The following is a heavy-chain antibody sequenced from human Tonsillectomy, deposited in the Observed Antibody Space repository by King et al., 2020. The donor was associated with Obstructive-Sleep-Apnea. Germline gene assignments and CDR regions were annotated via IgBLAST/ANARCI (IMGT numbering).Heavy chain of an antibody. CDR2: ISSNGGST. Sequence: VQLVESGGGLVQPGGSLRLSCAASGCTFSNYAMDWVRQAPGKGLEYVSAISSNGGSTDYANSVKGRFTISRDNSKNTLYLQMCSLRAEDMAVYYCAREAITLLLGDVGHGMDVWGQGNTVTVSS. CDR1: GCTFSNYA. D-gene: IGHD3-10*01. V-gene: IGHV3-64*01. J-gene: IGHJ6*02. CDR3: AREAITLLLGDVGHGMDV.